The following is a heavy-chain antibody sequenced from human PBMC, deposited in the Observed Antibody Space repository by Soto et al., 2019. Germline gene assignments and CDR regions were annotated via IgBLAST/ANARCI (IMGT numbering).Heavy chain of an antibody. D-gene: IGHD5-12*01. CDR3: ARGTSGYDYGLFDF. J-gene: IGHJ4*02. Sequence: VPLVQSGGEVRKPGASVTVSCRASGYTFTKYGISWVRQAPGQGLEWMGWISADNDNTNYAQNLQDRVTMTTDTSTSTAYMQLRSLRSDDTAVYFCARGTSGYDYGLFDFWGQGTLVTVSS. V-gene: IGHV1-18*01. CDR1: GYTFTKYG. CDR2: ISADNDNT.